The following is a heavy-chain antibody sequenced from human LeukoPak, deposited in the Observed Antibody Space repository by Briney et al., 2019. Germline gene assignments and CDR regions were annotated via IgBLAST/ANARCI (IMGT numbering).Heavy chain of an antibody. CDR2: IIPILDIA. CDR3: ARALEAGGDDSLLGY. Sequence: GASVKVSCKASGGTFSSYTISWVRQAPGQGLEWMGRIIPILDIANYAQKFQGRVTITADKSTSTAYMELSSLRSEDTAVYYCARALEAGGDDSLLGYWGQGTLVTVSS. CDR1: GGTFSSYT. V-gene: IGHV1-69*02. J-gene: IGHJ4*02. D-gene: IGHD3-22*01.